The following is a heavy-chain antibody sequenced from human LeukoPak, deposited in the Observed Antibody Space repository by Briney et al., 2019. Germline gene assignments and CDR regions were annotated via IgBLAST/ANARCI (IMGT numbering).Heavy chain of an antibody. D-gene: IGHD7-27*01. J-gene: IGHJ5*02. CDR3: ARAKLGEFDP. CDR1: GYSISSGYY. V-gene: IGHV4-38-2*02. CDR2: IYHSGST. Sequence: PSETLSLTCTVSGYSISSGYYWGWIRQPPGKGLEWIGSIYHSGSTYYNPSLKSRVTISVDTSKNQFSLKLSSVTAADTAVYYCARAKLGEFDPWGQGTLVTVSS.